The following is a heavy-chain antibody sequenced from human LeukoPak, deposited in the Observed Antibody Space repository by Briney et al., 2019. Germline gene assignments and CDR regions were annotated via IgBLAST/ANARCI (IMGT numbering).Heavy chain of an antibody. J-gene: IGHJ4*02. D-gene: IGHD5-24*01. CDR1: GGSISSGYY. CDR3: ARYDGYNYYFDY. CDR2: IYHSGST. V-gene: IGHV4-38-2*02. Sequence: SETLSLTCTVSGGSISSGYYWGWIRQPPGKGLEWIGSIYHSGSTYYNPSLKSRVTISVDTSKNQFSLKLSSVAAADTAVYYCARYDGYNYYFDYWGQGTLVTVSS.